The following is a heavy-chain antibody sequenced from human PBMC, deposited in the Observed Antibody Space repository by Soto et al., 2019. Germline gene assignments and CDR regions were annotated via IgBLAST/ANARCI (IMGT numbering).Heavy chain of an antibody. Sequence: QVKLVQSGAEVKKPGASVKVSCKASGYTFTSYDISWVRQAPGQGLEWMGWISAYNGNTNYAQKLQGKVTMTTDTSTSTADMELRSLRADDTAVYYWARRYGDYEKSTWYFDLRGRGTLVTVSS. CDR2: ISAYNGNT. D-gene: IGHD4-17*01. CDR3: ARRYGDYEKSTWYFDL. J-gene: IGHJ2*01. CDR1: GYTFTSYD. V-gene: IGHV1-18*01.